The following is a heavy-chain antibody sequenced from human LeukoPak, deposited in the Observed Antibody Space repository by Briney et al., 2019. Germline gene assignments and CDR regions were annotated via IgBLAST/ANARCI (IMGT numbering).Heavy chain of an antibody. Sequence: SVKVSCKASGYTFTYRYLHWVRQAPGQALEWMGGIIPIFGTANYAQKFQGRVTITADKSSTTVYMELSSLRSEDTAVYYCASPPVPQAAAITPGYFYYYMDVWGKGTTVTVSS. CDR1: GYTFTYRY. J-gene: IGHJ6*03. V-gene: IGHV1-69*06. CDR2: IIPIFGTA. D-gene: IGHD6-13*01. CDR3: ASPPVPQAAAITPGYFYYYMDV.